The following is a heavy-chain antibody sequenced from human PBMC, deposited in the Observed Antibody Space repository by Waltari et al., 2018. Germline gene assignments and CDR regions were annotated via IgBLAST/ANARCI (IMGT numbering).Heavy chain of an antibody. CDR1: GGSISSGSYY. V-gene: IGHV4-61*09. Sequence: QVQLQESGPGLVKPSQTLSLTCTVSGGSISSGSYYWSWIRQPAGKGLEWIGYIYTSGSHNYNPCLTSRVTISVDTSQNQFSLKLSSVTAADTAVYYCARDNPTGITMVQGANDAFDIWGQGTMVTVSS. CDR3: ARDNPTGITMVQGANDAFDI. CDR2: IYTSGSH. J-gene: IGHJ3*02. D-gene: IGHD3-10*01.